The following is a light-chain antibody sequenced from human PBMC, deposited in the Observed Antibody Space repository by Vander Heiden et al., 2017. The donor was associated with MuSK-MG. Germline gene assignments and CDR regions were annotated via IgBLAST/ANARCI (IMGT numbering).Light chain of an antibody. V-gene: IGLV1-47*03. CDR2: RNN. J-gene: IGLJ1*01. Sequence: SVLPQPPSASGTPGQRVTISCSGSSSNIGSNHVYWYHQRSVTAPKLLIYRNNQRPSVVPDRFSGSKSVTSASLSISGLFAEEEADYYCAALDDSMIGRVFGIGTKFTVL. CDR3: AALDDSMIGRV. CDR1: SSNIGSNH.